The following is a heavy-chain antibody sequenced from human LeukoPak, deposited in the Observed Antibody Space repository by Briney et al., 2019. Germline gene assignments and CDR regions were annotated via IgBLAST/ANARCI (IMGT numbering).Heavy chain of an antibody. CDR1: GGSFSGYY. V-gene: IGHV4-34*01. CDR3: ARAGRSDYYDSSGYYSNWFDP. D-gene: IGHD3-22*01. J-gene: IGHJ5*02. Sequence: SETLSFTCAVYGGSFSGYYWSWIRQPPGKGLEWIGEINHSGSTNYNPSLKSRVTISVDTSKNQFSLKLSSVTAADTAVYYCARAGRSDYYDSSGYYSNWFDPWGQGTLVTVSS. CDR2: INHSGST.